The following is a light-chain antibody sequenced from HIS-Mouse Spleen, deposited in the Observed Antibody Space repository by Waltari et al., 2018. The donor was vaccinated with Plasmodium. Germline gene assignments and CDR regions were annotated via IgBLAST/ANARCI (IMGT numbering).Light chain of an antibody. Sequence: QSALTQPASVSGSPGQSITISCPGPSSDVGGYNYVSWYQQHPGKAPKLMIYDVSNRPSGVSNRFSGSKSGNTASLTISGLQAEDEADYYCSSYTSSSTLDVVFGGGTKLTVL. CDR3: SSYTSSSTLDVV. J-gene: IGLJ2*01. CDR1: SSDVGGYNY. V-gene: IGLV2-14*03. CDR2: DVS.